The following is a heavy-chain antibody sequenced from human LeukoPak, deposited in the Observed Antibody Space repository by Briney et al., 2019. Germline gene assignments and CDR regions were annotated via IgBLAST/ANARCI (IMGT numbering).Heavy chain of an antibody. CDR3: ARAVGATNSLIDY. CDR1: GGTFSSYA. J-gene: IGHJ4*02. V-gene: IGHV1-69*13. Sequence: GASVKVSCKASGGTFSSYAISWVRQAPGQGLEWMGGIIPIFGTANCAQKFQGRVTITADESTSTAYMELSSLRSEDTAVYYCARAVGATNSLIDYWGQGTLVTVSS. D-gene: IGHD1-26*01. CDR2: IIPIFGTA.